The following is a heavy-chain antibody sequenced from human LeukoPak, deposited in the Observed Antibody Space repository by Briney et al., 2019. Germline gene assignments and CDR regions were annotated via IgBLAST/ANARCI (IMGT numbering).Heavy chain of an antibody. CDR1: GFTFSNAW. D-gene: IGHD6-25*01. Sequence: PGGSLRLSCAASGFTFSNAWMSWVRQAPGKGLEWVGRIKSKTDGGTTDYAAPVKGRFTISRDDSKNTLYLQMNSLKTEDTAVYYCTTDSIRLVAADAFDIWGQGTMVTVSS. CDR2: IKSKTDGGTT. V-gene: IGHV3-15*01. CDR3: TTDSIRLVAADAFDI. J-gene: IGHJ3*02.